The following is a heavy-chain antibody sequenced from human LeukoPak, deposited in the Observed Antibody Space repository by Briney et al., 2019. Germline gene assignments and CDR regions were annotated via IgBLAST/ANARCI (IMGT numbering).Heavy chain of an antibody. Sequence: GESLKISCKGSGYNFTPYWIAWVRQMPGEVVEWIAIIYPDDSHTTYSPSFQGRVTISVDKSITTAYLQWSSLKASDTAMYYCARHRYDKYCSTNGCPGAFDIWGQGTTVTVSS. CDR1: GYNFTPYW. CDR2: IYPDDSHT. D-gene: IGHD2-2*01. J-gene: IGHJ3*02. CDR3: ARHRYDKYCSTNGCPGAFDI. V-gene: IGHV5-51*01.